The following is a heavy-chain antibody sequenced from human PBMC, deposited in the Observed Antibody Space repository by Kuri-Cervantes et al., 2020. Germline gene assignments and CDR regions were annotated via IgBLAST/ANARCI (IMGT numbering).Heavy chain of an antibody. J-gene: IGHJ3*02. CDR3: ASVGYGDLGGAFDI. CDR2: IHTSGGT. CDR1: GVSISSYY. Sequence: SETLSLTCTVSGVSISSYYWSWIRQPAGKGLEWIGRIHTSGGTNYNPSLKSRVTMTLDTSRNQFSLKLSSVTAADTAVYYCASVGYGDLGGAFDIWGQGTMVTVSS. D-gene: IGHD4-17*01. V-gene: IGHV4-4*07.